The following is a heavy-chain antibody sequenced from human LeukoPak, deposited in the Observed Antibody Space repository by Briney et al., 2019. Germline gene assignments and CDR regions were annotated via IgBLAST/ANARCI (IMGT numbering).Heavy chain of an antibody. CDR1: GFTFSSYA. CDR2: IYSGGST. CDR3: ARGLVRGPIDY. Sequence: GGSLRLSCAASGFTFSSYAMSWVRQAPGKGLEWVSVIYSGGSTYYADSVKGRFTISRDNTKNTLYLQMNSLRAEDTAVYYCARGLVRGPIDYWGQGTLVTVSS. J-gene: IGHJ4*02. D-gene: IGHD3-10*01. V-gene: IGHV3-66*01.